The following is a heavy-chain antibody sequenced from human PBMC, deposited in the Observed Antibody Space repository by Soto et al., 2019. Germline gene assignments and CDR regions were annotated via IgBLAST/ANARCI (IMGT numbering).Heavy chain of an antibody. Sequence: SETLSLTXSVSGGSIGSSSYYFGWIRQPPGKGLEWIGSLYYTGTTYYNSSLKSRVTISADKSQNQFSLRLSSVTAADTAVYYCARDVDTAMVKPYYYGMDVWGQGTTVTVSS. CDR2: LYYTGTT. V-gene: IGHV4-39*02. D-gene: IGHD5-18*01. CDR3: ARDVDTAMVKPYYYGMDV. CDR1: GGSIGSSSYY. J-gene: IGHJ6*02.